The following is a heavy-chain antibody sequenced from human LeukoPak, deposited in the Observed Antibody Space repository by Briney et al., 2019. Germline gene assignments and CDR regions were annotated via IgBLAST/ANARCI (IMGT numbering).Heavy chain of an antibody. J-gene: IGHJ5*02. CDR2: ISYDGSNK. CDR3: ARDLGGDYQQWLVSYGWFDL. D-gene: IGHD6-19*01. V-gene: IGHV3-30*04. Sequence: GRSLRLSCAASGFTFSSYAMHWVRQAPGKGLEWVAVISYDGSNKYYADSVKGRFTISRDNSKNTLYLQMNSLRAEDTAVYYCARDLGGDYQQWLVSYGWFDLWGQGTLVTVSS. CDR1: GFTFSSYA.